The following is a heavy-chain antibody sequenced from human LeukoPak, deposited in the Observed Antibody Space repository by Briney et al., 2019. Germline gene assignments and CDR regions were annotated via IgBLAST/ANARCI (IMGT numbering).Heavy chain of an antibody. Sequence: GGSLRLSCAASGFTVSSNYMSWVRQAPGKGLEWVSVIYSGGGTYYADSVKGRFTISRDNSKNTPYLQMNSLRAEDTAVYYCARDSGIAVAGKDYYYYGMDVWGQGTTVTVSS. CDR1: GFTVSSNY. CDR2: IYSGGGT. CDR3: ARDSGIAVAGKDYYYYGMDV. D-gene: IGHD6-19*01. J-gene: IGHJ6*02. V-gene: IGHV3-66*01.